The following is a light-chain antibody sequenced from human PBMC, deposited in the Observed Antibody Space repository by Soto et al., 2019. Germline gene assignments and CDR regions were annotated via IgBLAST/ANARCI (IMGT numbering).Light chain of an antibody. V-gene: IGKV2-30*02. CDR3: MQGTQWPPYT. J-gene: IGKJ2*01. CDR1: QSLLHTDGNTY. Sequence: DVVMTQSPLSLPVTLGQPASISCRSSQSLLHTDGNTYLNWFQQRPGQSPRRLIYKVSNRDSGVPDRFSGSGSGTDFTLKISRVEAEDIGVYYCMQGTQWPPYTFGQGTKLEI. CDR2: KVS.